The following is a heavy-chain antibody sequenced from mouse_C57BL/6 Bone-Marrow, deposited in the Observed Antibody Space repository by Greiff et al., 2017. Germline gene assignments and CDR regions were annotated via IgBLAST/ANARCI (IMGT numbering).Heavy chain of an antibody. D-gene: IGHD1-1*01. Sequence: VKLLESGGGLVQPGGSLKLSCAASGIDFSRYWMSWVRRAPGKGLEWIGEINPDSSTINYAPSLKDKFIISRDNAKNTLYLQMSKVRSEDTALYYCARSDYYYGRRAWFAYWGQGTLVTVSA. CDR3: ARSDYYYGRRAWFAY. CDR2: INPDSSTI. J-gene: IGHJ3*01. V-gene: IGHV4-1*01. CDR1: GIDFSRYW.